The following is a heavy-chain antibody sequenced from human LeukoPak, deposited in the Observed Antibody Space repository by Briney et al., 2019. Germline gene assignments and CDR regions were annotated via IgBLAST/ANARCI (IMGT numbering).Heavy chain of an antibody. Sequence: EASVKVSCKASGYTFTSYGISWVRQAPGQGLEWMGWISAYNGNTNYAQKLQGRVTMTTDTSTSTAYMELRSLRSDDTAVYYCARVHYYDSSGYYYGAFDIWGQGTMVTVPS. CDR2: ISAYNGNT. V-gene: IGHV1-18*01. D-gene: IGHD3-22*01. J-gene: IGHJ3*02. CDR3: ARVHYYDSSGYYYGAFDI. CDR1: GYTFTSYG.